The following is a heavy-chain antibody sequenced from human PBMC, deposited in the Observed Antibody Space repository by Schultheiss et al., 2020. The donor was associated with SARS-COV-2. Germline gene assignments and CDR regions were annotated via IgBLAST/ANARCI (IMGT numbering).Heavy chain of an antibody. V-gene: IGHV3-21*04. CDR3: AKPTNFAGDDAFDI. CDR1: GFTFSSYS. D-gene: IGHD3-16*01. J-gene: IGHJ3*02. CDR2: ISSSSSYI. Sequence: GESLKISCAASGFTFSSYSMNWVRQAPGKGLEWVSSISSSSSYIYYADSVKGRFTISRDNAKNSLYLQMNSLRAEDTAVYYCAKPTNFAGDDAFDIWGQGTMVTVSS.